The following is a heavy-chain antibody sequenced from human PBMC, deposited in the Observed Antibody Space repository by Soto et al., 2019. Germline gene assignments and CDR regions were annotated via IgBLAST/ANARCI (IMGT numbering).Heavy chain of an antibody. D-gene: IGHD5-12*01. J-gene: IGHJ4*02. CDR2: ISFDGSNK. V-gene: IGHV3-30-3*01. Sequence: QVQLVESGGGVVQPGRSLRLSCAASGFTFSSYAMHWVRQAPGKGLEWVAVISFDGSNKYYADSVKDRFTVSRDNSKNTLYVQMNSLRAEDTAVYYCWRDRRFGNGYNLGFDYWGQGNMVTVSS. CDR1: GFTFSSYA. CDR3: WRDRRFGNGYNLGFDY.